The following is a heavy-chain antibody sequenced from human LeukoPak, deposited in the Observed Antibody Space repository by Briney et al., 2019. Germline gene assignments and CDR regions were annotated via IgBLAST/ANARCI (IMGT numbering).Heavy chain of an antibody. D-gene: IGHD5-12*01. V-gene: IGHV1-2*02. J-gene: IGHJ5*02. Sequence: GASVKVSCKASGYTFTGYFLHWVRRAPGQGFEWMGWINPNSGDTSYTQTFQGRVTMTRDTSISTAYMELSSLRSDDTAVYYCARGVYSGYDLAYWFDPWGQGTLVTVSS. CDR2: INPNSGDT. CDR1: GYTFTGYF. CDR3: ARGVYSGYDLAYWFDP.